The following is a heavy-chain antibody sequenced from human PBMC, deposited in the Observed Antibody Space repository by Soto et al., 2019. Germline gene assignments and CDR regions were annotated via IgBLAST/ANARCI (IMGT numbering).Heavy chain of an antibody. J-gene: IGHJ4*02. D-gene: IGHD3-22*01. V-gene: IGHV3-30-3*01. CDR3: ARDSDSSGYYYGTPLDY. Sequence: SLRLSCAASGFTFSSYAMHWVRQAPGKGLEWVAVISYDGSNKYYADSVKGRFTISRDNSKNTLYLQMNSLRAEDTAVYYCARDSDSSGYYYGTPLDYWGQGTLVTVSS. CDR1: GFTFSSYA. CDR2: ISYDGSNK.